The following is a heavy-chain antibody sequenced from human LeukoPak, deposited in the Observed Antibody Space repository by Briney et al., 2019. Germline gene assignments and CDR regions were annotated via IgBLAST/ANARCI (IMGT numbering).Heavy chain of an antibody. D-gene: IGHD6-19*01. CDR2: ISTSGGSA. CDR1: GFTFSSYV. CDR3: ARDLRPFLVAGTGTEYFLH. Sequence: GGSLRLSCAASGFTFSSYVMSWVRQAPGKGLEWVSSISTSGGSAYYADSVKGRFTISRDNSKDTLYLQLNSLRVEDTAIYYCARDLRPFLVAGTGTEYFLHWGQGTLATVSS. J-gene: IGHJ1*01. V-gene: IGHV3-23*01.